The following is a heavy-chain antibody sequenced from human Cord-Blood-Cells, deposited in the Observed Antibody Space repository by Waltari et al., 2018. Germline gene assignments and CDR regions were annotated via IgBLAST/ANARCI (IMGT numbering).Heavy chain of an antibody. J-gene: IGHJ4*02. CDR1: GYTLTELS. V-gene: IGHV1-24*01. D-gene: IGHD3-22*01. CDR2: VDPEEGET. CDR3: ATGTRLHYYDSSGYHDY. Sequence: QVQLVQSGAEVKKPGASVKVSCKVSGYTLTELSMHWVRQAPGKGLEWMGGVDPEEGETIYAQKFQGRGTMTEDTSTDTAYMELSSLRSEDTAVYYCATGTRLHYYDSSGYHDYWGQGTLVTVSS.